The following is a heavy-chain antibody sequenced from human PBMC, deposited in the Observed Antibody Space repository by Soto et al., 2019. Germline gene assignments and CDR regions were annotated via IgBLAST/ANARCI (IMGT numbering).Heavy chain of an antibody. CDR1: GFSLSTSGVG. Sequence: SGPTLVKPTQTLTLTCTFSGFSLSTSGVGVGWIRQPPGKALEWLALIYWDDDKRYSPSLKSRLTITKDTYKNQVVLTMTNMDPVDTATYYCAHSGYYDSSGYFFWDYWGQGTLVTVSS. CDR2: IYWDDDK. V-gene: IGHV2-5*02. J-gene: IGHJ4*02. D-gene: IGHD3-22*01. CDR3: AHSGYYDSSGYFFWDY.